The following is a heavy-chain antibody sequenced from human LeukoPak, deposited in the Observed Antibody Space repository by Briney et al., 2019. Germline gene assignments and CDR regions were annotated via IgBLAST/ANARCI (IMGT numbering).Heavy chain of an antibody. Sequence: GESLKISCKGSGYSFTSYWIGWVRQMPGKGLEWMGIIYPGDSDTRYGPSFQGQVTISADKSISTAYLQWSSLKASDTAMYYCASTDTAMADYYGMDVWGQGTTVTVSS. V-gene: IGHV5-51*01. J-gene: IGHJ6*02. CDR1: GYSFTSYW. D-gene: IGHD5-18*01. CDR3: ASTDTAMADYYGMDV. CDR2: IYPGDSDT.